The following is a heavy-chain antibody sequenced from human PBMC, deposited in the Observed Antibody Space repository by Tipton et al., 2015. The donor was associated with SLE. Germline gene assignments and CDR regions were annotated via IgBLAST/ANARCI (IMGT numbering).Heavy chain of an antibody. CDR2: IYHSGST. V-gene: IGHV4-38-2*02. J-gene: IGHJ4*02. CDR3: ARPLIGGSSGFFES. Sequence: LRLSCTVSGYSISSGYYWGWIRQPPGKGLEWIGNIYHSGSTYYNPSLKSRVTISVDTSKNQFSLKLNSVTPADTAVYYCARPLIGGSSGFFESWGQGTLVTVSS. D-gene: IGHD2-15*01. CDR1: GYSISSGYY.